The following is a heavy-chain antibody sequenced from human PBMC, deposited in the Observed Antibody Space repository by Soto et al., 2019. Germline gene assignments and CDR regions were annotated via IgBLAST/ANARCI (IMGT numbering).Heavy chain of an antibody. Sequence: EASVKVSCKASGYTFTGYYMHWMRQAPGQGLEWMGWINPNSGGTNYAQKFQGWVTMTRDTSISTAYMELSRLRSDDTAVYYCARGKYDILTGYHSFSMDVWGQGTTVTSP. CDR1: GYTFTGYY. V-gene: IGHV1-2*04. D-gene: IGHD3-9*01. CDR3: ARGKYDILTGYHSFSMDV. J-gene: IGHJ6*02. CDR2: INPNSGGT.